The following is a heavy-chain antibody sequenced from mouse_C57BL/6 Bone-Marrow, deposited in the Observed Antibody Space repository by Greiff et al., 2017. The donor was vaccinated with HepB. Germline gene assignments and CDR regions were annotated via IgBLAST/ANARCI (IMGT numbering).Heavy chain of an antibody. CDR1: GFTFNTYA. D-gene: IGHD2-9*01. V-gene: IGHV10-3*01. J-gene: IGHJ4*01. CDR3: VREPTMVTTGVYYAMDY. CDR2: IRSKSSNYAT. Sequence: EVHLVESGGGLVQPKGSLKLSCAASGFTFNTYAMHWVRQAPGKGLEWVARIRSKSSNYATYYADSVKDRFTISRDDSQSMLYLQMNNLKTEDTAMYYCVREPTMVTTGVYYAMDYWGQGTSVTVSS.